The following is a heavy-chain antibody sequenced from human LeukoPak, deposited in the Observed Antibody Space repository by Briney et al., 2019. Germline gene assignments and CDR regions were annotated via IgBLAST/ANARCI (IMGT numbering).Heavy chain of an antibody. CDR1: GFTFSSYG. Sequence: PGGSLRLSCAASGFTFSSYGMHWVRQAPGKGLEWVSYISSSSSTIYYADFVKGRFTISRDNAKNSLYLQMNSLRAEDTAVYYCARAYYSSGCRGDYWGQGTLVTVSS. D-gene: IGHD6-19*01. CDR3: ARAYYSSGCRGDY. V-gene: IGHV3-48*01. CDR2: ISSSSSTI. J-gene: IGHJ4*02.